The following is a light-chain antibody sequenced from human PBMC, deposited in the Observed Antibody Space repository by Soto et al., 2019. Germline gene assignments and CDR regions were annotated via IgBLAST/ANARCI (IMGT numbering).Light chain of an antibody. CDR3: QQANSFPLT. CDR1: QGVYTW. J-gene: IGKJ4*01. CDR2: TAS. V-gene: IGKV1-12*01. Sequence: DIQMTQSPSSVSASVGDRVTITCRASQGVYTWLAWYQQKPGSAPKLLIYTASNLQIGVPSRFSGSGSGTDFTLTISSLQPEDSAVYYCQQANSFPLTFGGGTKVEIK.